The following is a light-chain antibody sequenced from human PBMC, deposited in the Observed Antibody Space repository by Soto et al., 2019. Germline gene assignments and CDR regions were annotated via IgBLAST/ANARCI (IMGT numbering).Light chain of an antibody. V-gene: IGKV3-20*01. CDR2: ATS. CDR1: QSVSSNY. J-gene: IGKJ2*03. CDR3: QQYGDYNSPRYS. Sequence: EIVLTQSPGTLSLSPGDRVTLSCRASQSVSSNYLAWYQQKPGQAPRLLIYATSARATGIPDRSSGSGSGTDFTLTISRLDPEDFAMYYCQQYGDYNSPRYSFGQGTRLEI.